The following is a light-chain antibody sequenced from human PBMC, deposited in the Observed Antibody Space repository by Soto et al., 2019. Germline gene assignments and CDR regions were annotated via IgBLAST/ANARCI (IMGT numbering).Light chain of an antibody. CDR3: QHYDSYPYT. CDR1: QSNSTW. Sequence: DIQMTQSPSTVSASVGDRVTITCRASQSNSTWLAWYQQKPGKAPRLLIYKASSLKSRVPSRFTGSESGTQFTLIIDSLQPDDSATYYCQHYDSYPYTFGQGTKLEI. V-gene: IGKV1-5*03. CDR2: KAS. J-gene: IGKJ2*01.